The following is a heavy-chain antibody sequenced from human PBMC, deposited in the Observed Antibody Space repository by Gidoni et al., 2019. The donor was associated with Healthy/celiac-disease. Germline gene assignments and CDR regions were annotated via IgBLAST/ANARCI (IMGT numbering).Heavy chain of an antibody. CDR2: IWYDGSNK. J-gene: IGHJ6*02. V-gene: IGHV3-33*08. CDR3: ARERQQWLGGSYYYYYGMDV. D-gene: IGHD6-19*01. CDR1: GFTFSSDG. Sequence: QVQLVESGGGVVQPGRSLRLSCAASGFTFSSDGLPWVRQAPGKGLEWVAVIWYDGSNKYYADSVKGRFTISRDNSKNTLYLQMNSLRAEDTAVYYCARERQQWLGGSYYYYYGMDVWGQGTTVTVSS.